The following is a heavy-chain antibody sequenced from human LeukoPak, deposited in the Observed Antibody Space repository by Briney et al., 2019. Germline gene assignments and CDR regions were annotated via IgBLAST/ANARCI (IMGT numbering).Heavy chain of an antibody. V-gene: IGHV3-66*01. CDR3: AKGGNGGFDY. CDR2: IYSGGGT. D-gene: IGHD1-1*01. CDR1: GFTVSSNY. Sequence: GGSLRLSCAASGFTVSSNYMSWVRQAPGKGLEWVSVIYSGGGTYYADSVKGRFTISRDESMNTLYLQMNSLRVEDTAVYYCAKGGNGGFDYWGQGTLVTVSS. J-gene: IGHJ4*02.